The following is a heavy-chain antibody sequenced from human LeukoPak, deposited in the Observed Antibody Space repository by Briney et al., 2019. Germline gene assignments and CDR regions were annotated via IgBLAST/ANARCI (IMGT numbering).Heavy chain of an antibody. V-gene: IGHV3-33*01. Sequence: GGSLRLSCAASGFTFSSHGMHWVRQVPGKGLEWVATIWFDGSNKYYADSVKGRFTISRDNSKNTPYLQMSSLRAEDTAVYYCARILGSYSDYWGQGTLVTVSS. CDR1: GFTFSSHG. CDR3: ARILGSYSDY. CDR2: IWFDGSNK. J-gene: IGHJ4*02. D-gene: IGHD3-16*01.